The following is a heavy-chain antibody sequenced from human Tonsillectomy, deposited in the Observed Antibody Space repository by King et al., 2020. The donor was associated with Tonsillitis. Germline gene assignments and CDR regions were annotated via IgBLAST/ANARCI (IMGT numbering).Heavy chain of an antibody. CDR3: ARTGYSSGWPMDY. J-gene: IGHJ4*02. CDR1: GGSISSDSYC. D-gene: IGHD6-19*01. V-gene: IGHV4-61*02. Sequence: QLQESGPGLVKPSQTLSLTCTVSGGSISSDSYCWSWIRQPAGKGLEWIGRIYTSGSTKYNPSLKSRVTISVDTSKNQFSLKLSSVTAADPAVYYCARTGYSSGWPMDYWGQGTLVTVSS. CDR2: IYTSGST.